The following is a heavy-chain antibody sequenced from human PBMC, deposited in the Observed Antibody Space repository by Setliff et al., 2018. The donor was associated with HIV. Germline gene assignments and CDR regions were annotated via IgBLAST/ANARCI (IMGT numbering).Heavy chain of an antibody. J-gene: IGHJ6*03. CDR2: IYYSGNT. Sequence: SETLSLTCTVSGGSIKSSSYYWGWIRQPPGKGLEWIGSIYYSGNTYYNPSLKSRVTISVDTSKNQFSLKLSSVTAADTAVYYCARDHHGARRDYYYYMDVWGKGTTVTVSS. CDR3: ARDHHGARRDYYYYMDV. V-gene: IGHV4-39*07. CDR1: GGSIKSSSYY.